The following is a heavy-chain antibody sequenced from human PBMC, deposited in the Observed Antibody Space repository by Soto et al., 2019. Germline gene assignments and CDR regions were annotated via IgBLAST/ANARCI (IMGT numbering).Heavy chain of an antibody. CDR2: ISPNSEKT. D-gene: IGHD3-3*01. J-gene: IGHJ5*02. V-gene: IGHV1-18*01. CDR3: TKDAKFDDFYTGYFFNDL. Sequence: ASVKVSCKASGYTFTSYDINWVRQAPGEGLEWMGWISPNSEKTKIAQRFQGRVTMTTDISTSTSYLELRGLTPADTAFFYFTKDAKFDDFYTGYFFNDLWGQGTPVTVSS. CDR1: GYTFTSYD.